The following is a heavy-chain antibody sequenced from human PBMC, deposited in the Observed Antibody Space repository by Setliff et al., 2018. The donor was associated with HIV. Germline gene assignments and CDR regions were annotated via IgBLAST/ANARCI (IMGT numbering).Heavy chain of an antibody. Sequence: GGSLRLSCAASGFTFSDYYMSWIRQAPGKGLEWVSYISSSGSTIYYADSVKGRFTISRDNAKNSLYLQMNSLRAEDTAVYYCAKDGVRALTRKESKYFQYWGQGTLVTVSS. D-gene: IGHD3-16*01. CDR1: GFTFSDYY. CDR2: ISSSGSTI. CDR3: AKDGVRALTRKESKYFQY. V-gene: IGHV3-11*01. J-gene: IGHJ1*01.